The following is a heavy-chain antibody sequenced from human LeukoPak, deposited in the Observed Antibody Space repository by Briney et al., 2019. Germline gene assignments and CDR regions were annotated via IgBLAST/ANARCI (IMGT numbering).Heavy chain of an antibody. CDR1: GFTFSDYY. CDR2: ISSSGSTI. D-gene: IGHD4-17*01. V-gene: IGHV3-11*01. CDR3: ARDPVYGDYTYDY. Sequence: GGSLRLSCAASGFTFSDYYMSWIRQAPGKGLEWVSYISSSGSTIYYADSVKGRFTISRDNAKNSLYLQMNSLRVEDTAVYYCARDPVYGDYTYDYWGQGTLATVSS. J-gene: IGHJ4*02.